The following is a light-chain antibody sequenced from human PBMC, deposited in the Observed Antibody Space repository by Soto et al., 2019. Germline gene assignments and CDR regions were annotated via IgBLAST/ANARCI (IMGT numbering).Light chain of an antibody. CDR3: QQSYSTPIT. CDR2: AAS. Sequence: DIQMTQSPSSLSASVGDRVTIACRASQRISSHLNWYQQKPGEAPNLLIYAASNLQSGVPSRFSGSGSGTDFTLTISSLQPEDFATYYCQQSYSTPITFGQGTRLEI. CDR1: QRISSH. V-gene: IGKV1-39*01. J-gene: IGKJ5*01.